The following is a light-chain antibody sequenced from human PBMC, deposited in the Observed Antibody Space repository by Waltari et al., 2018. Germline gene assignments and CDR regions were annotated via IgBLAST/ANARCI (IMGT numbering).Light chain of an antibody. CDR1: QSSFYTSAKKNY. J-gene: IGKJ1*01. CDR3: QQYYRSRT. V-gene: IGKV4-1*01. Sequence: QSSFYTSAKKNYLSGYQPKPGQPPKLLFYWASTRESGVPDRFSASGSGTDFTLTINNLQAEDVAVYYCQQYYRSRTFGQGTKVEIK. CDR2: WAS.